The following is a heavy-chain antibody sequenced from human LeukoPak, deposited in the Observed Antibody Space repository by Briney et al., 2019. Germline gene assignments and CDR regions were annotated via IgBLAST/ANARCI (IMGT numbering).Heavy chain of an antibody. V-gene: IGHV4-34*01. Sequence: SETLSLTCAVYDESFNMYNWNWIRQPPGKGLEWIGEINRSGSTNYNPSLKSRVTISVGTSEHHFTLKLTSVTAADTAVYYCVGGGRSSSWYNFALDVWGQGTAVTVSS. CDR3: VGGGRSSSWYNFALDV. CDR2: INRSGST. J-gene: IGHJ6*02. D-gene: IGHD2-2*02. CDR1: DESFNMYN.